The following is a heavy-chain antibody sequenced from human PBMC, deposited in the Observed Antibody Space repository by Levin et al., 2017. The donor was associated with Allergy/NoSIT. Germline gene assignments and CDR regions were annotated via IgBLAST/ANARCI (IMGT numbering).Heavy chain of an antibody. J-gene: IGHJ6*03. D-gene: IGHD3-3*01. CDR1: GGSISSSSYY. V-gene: IGHV4-39*01. Sequence: GSLRLSCTVSGGSISSSSYYWGWIRQPPGTWLEWIGSIYYSGSTYYNPSLKSRGTISVDTSKNQFSLKLSSVTAADTAVYYCAGLSPPPDFWSGYYWVHYYYYYYMDGWGKGTTVTVSS. CDR3: AGLSPPPDFWSGYYWVHYYYYYYMDG. CDR2: IYYSGST.